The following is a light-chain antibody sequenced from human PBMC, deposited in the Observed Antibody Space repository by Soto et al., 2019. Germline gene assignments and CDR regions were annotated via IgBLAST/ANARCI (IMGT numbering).Light chain of an antibody. CDR3: QQYNNWPPWT. J-gene: IGKJ1*01. CDR2: GAS. Sequence: EIVMTQSPATLSVSPGERATLSCRASQSVSSNLAWYQQKPGQAPRLLIYGASTRATGIPARFRGSGSGTEFTLTISSLQSEDFAVYYCQQYNNWPPWTLGQGTKVEIK. CDR1: QSVSSN. V-gene: IGKV3-15*01.